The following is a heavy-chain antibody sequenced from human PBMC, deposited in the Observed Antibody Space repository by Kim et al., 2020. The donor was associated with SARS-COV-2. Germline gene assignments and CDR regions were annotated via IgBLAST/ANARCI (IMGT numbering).Heavy chain of an antibody. CDR3: ARDRVTYSGYELLFDY. D-gene: IGHD5-12*01. Sequence: KFQGRATITADATTSTAYMELSSLRSEDTAVYYCARDRVTYSGYELLFDYWGQGTLVTVSS. V-gene: IGHV1-69*01. J-gene: IGHJ4*02.